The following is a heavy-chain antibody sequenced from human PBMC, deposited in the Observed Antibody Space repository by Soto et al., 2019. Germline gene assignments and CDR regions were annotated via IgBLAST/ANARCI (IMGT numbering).Heavy chain of an antibody. CDR2: INPNSGDT. J-gene: IGHJ5*02. Sequence: ASVKVSCKASGYTFTGYYMQWVRQAPGQGLEWMGWINPNSGDTNYAQKFQGRVTMTRDTSISTAYMDLSSLRSDDTAVYYCATAFRARLGWFDPWGQGTQVTVSS. D-gene: IGHD3-10*01. CDR1: GYTFTGYY. CDR3: ATAFRARLGWFDP. V-gene: IGHV1-2*02.